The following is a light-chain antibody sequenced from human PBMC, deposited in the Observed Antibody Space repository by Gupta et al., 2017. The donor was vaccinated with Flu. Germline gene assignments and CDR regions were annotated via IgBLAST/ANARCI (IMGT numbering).Light chain of an antibody. CDR3: SSYTTSSTWV. CDR2: KVT. J-gene: IGLJ3*02. Sequence: WYQQHPGKAPTLIIYKVTDRPSGVSNRFSGSTSGNPASLTISGLQAEAEADYYCSSYTTSSTWVFVGRTRLTVL. V-gene: IGLV2-14*01.